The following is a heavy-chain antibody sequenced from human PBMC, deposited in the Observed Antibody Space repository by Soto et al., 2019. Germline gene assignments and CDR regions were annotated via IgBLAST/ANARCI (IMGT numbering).Heavy chain of an antibody. CDR1: GFTFNTYS. D-gene: IGHD2-2*01. J-gene: IGHJ4*02. V-gene: IGHV3-48*02. CDR2: ITSGSTRI. CDR3: TRDPHALDF. Sequence: EVQLVESGGGLVQPGGSLRLSCAASGFTFNTYSMNWVRQTPGKGLEWASYITSGSTRILYADSVQGRFTISRDNAKNSLYLQMTSLRDDDTAIYYCTRDPHALDFWGKGTRVIVSS.